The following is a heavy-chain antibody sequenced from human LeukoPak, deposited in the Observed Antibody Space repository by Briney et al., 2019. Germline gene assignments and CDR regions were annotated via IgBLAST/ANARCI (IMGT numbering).Heavy chain of an antibody. CDR3: ARQEGDRDYYFDY. D-gene: IGHD3-10*01. CDR2: INHSGST. Sequence: SETLSLTCAVYGGSFSGYYWSWIRQPPGKGLEWIGEINHSGSTNYNPSLKSRVTISVDTSKNQFSLKLSSVTAADTAVYYCARQEGDRDYYFDYWGQGTLVTVSS. V-gene: IGHV4-34*01. J-gene: IGHJ4*02. CDR1: GGSFSGYY.